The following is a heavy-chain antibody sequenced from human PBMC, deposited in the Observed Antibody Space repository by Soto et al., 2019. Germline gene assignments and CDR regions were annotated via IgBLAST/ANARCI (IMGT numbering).Heavy chain of an antibody. Sequence: PGGSLRLSCAASGFTFSSYAMSWVRQAPGKGLEWVSAISGSGGSTYYADSVKGRFTISRDNSKNTLYLQMNSLRAEDTAVYYCASHSSSWYGLTTPDYYYGMDVWGQGTTVTVSS. CDR3: ASHSSSWYGLTTPDYYYGMDV. V-gene: IGHV3-23*01. CDR2: ISGSGGST. CDR1: GFTFSSYA. D-gene: IGHD6-13*01. J-gene: IGHJ6*02.